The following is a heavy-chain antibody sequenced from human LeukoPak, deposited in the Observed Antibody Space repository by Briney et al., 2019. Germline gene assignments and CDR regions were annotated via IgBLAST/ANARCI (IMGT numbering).Heavy chain of an antibody. D-gene: IGHD3-22*01. CDR1: GYTFTGYY. CDR2: INPNSGGT. Sequence: ASVKVSCKASGYTFTGYYMHWVRQPPGQGLEWMGWINPNSGGTNYAQKFQGRVTMTRDTSISTAYMELSRLRSDDTAVYYCARSAYYYDSSGPKDYWGQGTLVTVSS. V-gene: IGHV1-2*02. J-gene: IGHJ4*02. CDR3: ARSAYYYDSSGPKDY.